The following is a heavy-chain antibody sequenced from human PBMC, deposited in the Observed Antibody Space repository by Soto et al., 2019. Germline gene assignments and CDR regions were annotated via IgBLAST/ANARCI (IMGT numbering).Heavy chain of an antibody. CDR1: GFSLTNGRMG. V-gene: IGHV2-26*01. D-gene: IGHD4-17*01. CDR2: FFSDAER. Sequence: SGPPLVNPTETLPLTCSFSGFSLTNGRMGVSWIRQPPGKALEWLGHFFSDAERSYSTSMQSRLNMYKDSAGSQVVLTMTNMAPADTATYFCARMDGDYNCYGSDVWGHGIAVTVSS. J-gene: IGHJ6*02. CDR3: ARMDGDYNCYGSDV.